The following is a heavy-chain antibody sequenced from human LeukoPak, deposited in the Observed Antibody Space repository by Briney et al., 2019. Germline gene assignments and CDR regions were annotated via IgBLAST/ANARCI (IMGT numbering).Heavy chain of an antibody. V-gene: IGHV4-39*02. CDR2: IYYSGST. CDR3: ARERGAARAYYYYYMDV. D-gene: IGHD6-6*01. CDR1: GGSISSSSYY. Sequence: KPSETLSLTCTVSGGSISSSSYYWGWIRQPPGKGLEWIGSIYYSGSTYYNPSLKSRVTISVDTSKNQFSLKLSSVTAADTAVYYCARERGAARAYYYYYMDVWGKGTTVTVSS. J-gene: IGHJ6*03.